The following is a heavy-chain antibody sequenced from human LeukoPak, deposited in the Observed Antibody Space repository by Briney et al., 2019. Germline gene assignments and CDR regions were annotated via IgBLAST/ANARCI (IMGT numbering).Heavy chain of an antibody. Sequence: ASVKVSCTASGVTFSNYAISWVRQAPGQGLEWMGSIIPILGIANYAQKFHGRVTITADKSTSTAYMELSSLRSEDTAVYYCAREQDYYNTQVFDAFDIWGQGTMVTVSS. V-gene: IGHV1-69*04. CDR3: AREQDYYNTQVFDAFDI. D-gene: IGHD3-22*01. J-gene: IGHJ3*02. CDR2: IIPILGIA. CDR1: GVTFSNYA.